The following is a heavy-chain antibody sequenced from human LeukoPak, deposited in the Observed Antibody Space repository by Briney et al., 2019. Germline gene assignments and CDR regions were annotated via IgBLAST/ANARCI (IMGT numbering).Heavy chain of an antibody. CDR1: GGSFSGYY. V-gene: IGHV4-34*01. CDR3: ASRDYGSNNDFDY. Sequence: PSETLSLTCAVYGGSFSGYYWSWIRQPPGKGLEWIGEINHSGSTNYNPSLKSRVTISVDTSKNQFSLKLSSVIAADTAVYYCASRDYGSNNDFDYWGQGTLVTVSS. D-gene: IGHD4/OR15-4a*01. CDR2: INHSGST. J-gene: IGHJ4*02.